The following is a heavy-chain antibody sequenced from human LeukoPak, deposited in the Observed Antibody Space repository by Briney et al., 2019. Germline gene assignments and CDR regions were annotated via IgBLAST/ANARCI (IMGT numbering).Heavy chain of an antibody. CDR2: ISYEGSNK. Sequence: GGSLRLSCAASGFTFSSLAMHWVRQTPGKGLEWVAIISYEGSNKYYADSVKGRFTVSRDNSQNTLYLQVNSLTSEDTAVYYCARGGSGSYYYYFYYMDVWGKGTTVTVSS. D-gene: IGHD3-10*01. V-gene: IGHV3-30*04. CDR1: GFTFSSLA. CDR3: ARGGSGSYYYYFYYMDV. J-gene: IGHJ6*03.